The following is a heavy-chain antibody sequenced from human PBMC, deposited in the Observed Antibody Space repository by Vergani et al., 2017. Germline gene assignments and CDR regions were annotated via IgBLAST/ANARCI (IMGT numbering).Heavy chain of an antibody. V-gene: IGHV4-38-2*01. CDR2: IYHSGNT. J-gene: IGHJ6*02. CDR1: GYSISSGYY. Sequence: QVQLQESGPGLVKPSETLSLTCAVSGYSISSGYYWGWIRQPPGKGLEWIGSIYHSGNTYYNPSLKSRVTISVDTSKNQFSLKLSSVTAADTAVYYCATSYVDTAMEIHYYYYYGMDVWGQGTTVTVSS. CDR3: ATSYVDTAMEIHYYYYYGMDV. D-gene: IGHD5-18*01.